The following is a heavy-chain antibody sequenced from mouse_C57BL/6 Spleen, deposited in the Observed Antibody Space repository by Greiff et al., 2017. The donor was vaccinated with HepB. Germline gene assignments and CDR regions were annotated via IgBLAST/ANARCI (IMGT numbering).Heavy chain of an antibody. CDR3: ARPGNDYDWFAY. D-gene: IGHD2-4*01. Sequence: DVQLVESGGGLVKPGGSLKLSCAASGFTFSDYGMHWVRQAPEKGLEWVAYISSGSSTIYYADTVKGRFTISRDNAKNTLFLQMTSLRSEDTAMYYCARPGNDYDWFAYWGQGTLVTVSA. V-gene: IGHV5-17*01. CDR1: GFTFSDYG. J-gene: IGHJ3*01. CDR2: ISSGSSTI.